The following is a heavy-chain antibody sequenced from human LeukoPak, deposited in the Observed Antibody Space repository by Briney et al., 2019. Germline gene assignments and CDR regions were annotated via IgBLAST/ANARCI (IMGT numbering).Heavy chain of an antibody. CDR3: ARDYKYAFDN. V-gene: IGHV3-48*01. D-gene: IGHD5-24*01. CDR1: GFTFILYT. J-gene: IGHJ4*02. Sequence: GGSLRLSCAASGFTFILYTMNGSGLAPGKGLEWISYIGISSGNTKYADSVKGRFTISGDKAKNSLYLQMNSLRVEDTAVYYCARDYKYAFDNWGQGTLVTVSS. CDR2: IGISSGNT.